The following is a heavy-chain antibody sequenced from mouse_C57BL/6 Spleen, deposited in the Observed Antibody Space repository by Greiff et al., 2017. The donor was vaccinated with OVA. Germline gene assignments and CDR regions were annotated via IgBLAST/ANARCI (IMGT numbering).Heavy chain of an antibody. J-gene: IGHJ2*01. Sequence: DVKLQQSGPELVKPGASVKISCKASGYTFTDYYMNWVKQSHGKSLEWIGDINPNNGGTSYNQKFKGKATLTVDKSSSTAYMELRSLTSEDSAVYYCARNGYDYDFDYWGQGTTLTVSS. V-gene: IGHV1-26*01. CDR1: GYTFTDYY. CDR3: ARNGYDYDFDY. CDR2: INPNNGGT. D-gene: IGHD2-4*01.